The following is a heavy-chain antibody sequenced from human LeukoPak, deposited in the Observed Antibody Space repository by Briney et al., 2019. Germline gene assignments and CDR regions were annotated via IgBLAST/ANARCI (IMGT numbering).Heavy chain of an antibody. CDR3: ARDGSPSLSTTFHS. CDR1: GFTFSSYW. J-gene: IGHJ4*02. V-gene: IGHV3-74*01. Sequence: GGSLRLSCAASGFTFSSYWMHWVRQAPGKGLVWVSRINSDGSSTSYADSVKGRFTISRDNAKNSLVLQMNSLRVEDTAMYYCARDGSPSLSTTFHSWGQGSLVTVSS. D-gene: IGHD1-14*01. CDR2: INSDGSST.